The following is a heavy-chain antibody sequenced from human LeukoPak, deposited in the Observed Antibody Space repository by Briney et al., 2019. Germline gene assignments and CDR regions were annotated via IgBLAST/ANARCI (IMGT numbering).Heavy chain of an antibody. CDR2: IYTSGST. Sequence: PSETLSLTCTVSGGSISSYYWSWIRQPAGKGLEWIGRIYTSGSTNYNPSLKSRVTISVDKSKNQFSLKRSAVTAADTAVYYGATDSNGYQSYWGQGTLVTVSS. V-gene: IGHV4-4*07. CDR1: GGSISSYY. CDR3: ATDSNGYQSY. J-gene: IGHJ4*02. D-gene: IGHD3-22*01.